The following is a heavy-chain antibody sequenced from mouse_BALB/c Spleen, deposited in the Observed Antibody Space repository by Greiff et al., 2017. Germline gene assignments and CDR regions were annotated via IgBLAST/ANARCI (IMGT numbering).Heavy chain of an antibody. CDR3: ARDYDYDEGAMDY. J-gene: IGHJ4*01. CDR2: ISSGSSTI. CDR1: GFTFSSFG. D-gene: IGHD2-4*01. Sequence: EVQLVESGGGLVQPGGSRKLSCAASGFTFSSFGMHWVRQAPEKGLEWVAYISSGSSTIYYADTVKGRFTISRDNPKNTLFLQMTSLRSEDTAMYYCARDYDYDEGAMDYWGQGTSVTVSS. V-gene: IGHV5-17*02.